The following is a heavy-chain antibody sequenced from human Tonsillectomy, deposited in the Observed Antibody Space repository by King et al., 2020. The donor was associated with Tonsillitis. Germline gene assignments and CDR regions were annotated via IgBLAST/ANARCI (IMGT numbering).Heavy chain of an antibody. CDR3: AKDRGTMVRGGFWDY. CDR1: GFTFDDYA. J-gene: IGHJ4*02. CDR2: ISWNSGSI. Sequence: DVQLVESGGGLVQPGRSLRLSCAASGFTFDDYAMHWVRQAPGKGLEWVSSISWNSGSIGYADSVKGRFTISRDNARNSLYLHMNSLRAEDTALYYCAKDRGTMVRGGFWDYWGQGTLVTVSS. V-gene: IGHV3-9*01. D-gene: IGHD3-10*01.